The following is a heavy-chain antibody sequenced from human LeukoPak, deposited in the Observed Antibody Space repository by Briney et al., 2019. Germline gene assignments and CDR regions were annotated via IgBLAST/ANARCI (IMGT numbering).Heavy chain of an antibody. CDR2: IKQDGSAK. CDR3: ARWRGSTSERSDY. J-gene: IGHJ4*02. CDR1: GFTFSDYW. V-gene: IGHV3-7*01. D-gene: IGHD2-2*01. Sequence: GGSLRLSCTASGFTFSDYWMTWVRQAPGKGLEGVANIKQDGSAKYYVDSVKGRFTISRDNAKNSLYLQMDSLRVEDTATYYCARWRGSTSERSDYWGQGTLITVSS.